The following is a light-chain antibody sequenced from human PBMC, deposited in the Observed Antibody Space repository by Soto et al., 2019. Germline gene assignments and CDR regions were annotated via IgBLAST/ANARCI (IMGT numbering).Light chain of an antibody. Sequence: QSVLTQPPSASGPPGQRVTISCSGSSSNIGRNSVHWYQHLPGAAPKLLIHTDGQRPSGVPDRFSGSKSGTSASLAVSGLRSEDEGDYYCATWDETLSAVVFGGGTKLTVL. CDR1: SSNIGRNS. CDR2: TDG. V-gene: IGLV1-47*01. CDR3: ATWDETLSAVV. J-gene: IGLJ2*01.